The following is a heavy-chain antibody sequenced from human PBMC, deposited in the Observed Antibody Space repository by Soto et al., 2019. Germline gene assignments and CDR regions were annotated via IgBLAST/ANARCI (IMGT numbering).Heavy chain of an antibody. CDR1: GGSFSDYY. J-gene: IGHJ3*02. Sequence: PSETLSLTCPVNGGSFSDYYWTWIRQPPGKGLEWIGEVNHGGSTHYNPSLKSRVSISVDTSKKQFSLNLSSVTAADTAVYYCARHSKDYYDSSGYYPNDAFDIWGQGTMVTVSS. CDR3: ARHSKDYYDSSGYYPNDAFDI. CDR2: VNHGGST. D-gene: IGHD3-22*01. V-gene: IGHV4-34*01.